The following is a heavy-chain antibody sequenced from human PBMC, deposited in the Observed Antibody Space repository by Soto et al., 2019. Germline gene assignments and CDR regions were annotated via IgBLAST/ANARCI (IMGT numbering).Heavy chain of an antibody. J-gene: IGHJ4*02. Sequence: PGGSLRLSCAASGLTFSNYAMGWVRQAPGKGLEWVSAIGGSGGTYYADSVQGRFTISRDNSKSALYLQTSSLRAEDTAVYYCAKTAEAVAGTVYGYWGQGTLVTVSS. CDR3: AKTAEAVAGTVYGY. CDR2: IGGSGGT. V-gene: IGHV3-23*01. D-gene: IGHD6-19*01. CDR1: GLTFSNYA.